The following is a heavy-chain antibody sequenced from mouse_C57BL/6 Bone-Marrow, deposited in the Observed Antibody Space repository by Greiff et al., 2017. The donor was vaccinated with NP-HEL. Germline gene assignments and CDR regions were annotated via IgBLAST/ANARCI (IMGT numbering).Heavy chain of an antibody. CDR2: ISDGGSYT. D-gene: IGHD2-5*01. J-gene: IGHJ2*01. Sequence: EVKVVESGGGLVKPGGSLKLSCAASGFTFSSYAMSWVRQTPEKRLEWVATISDGGSYTYYPDNVKGRFTISRDNAKNNLYLQMSHLKSEDTAMYYCARDRGSNYGGFDYWGQGTTLTVSS. V-gene: IGHV5-4*01. CDR3: ARDRGSNYGGFDY. CDR1: GFTFSSYA.